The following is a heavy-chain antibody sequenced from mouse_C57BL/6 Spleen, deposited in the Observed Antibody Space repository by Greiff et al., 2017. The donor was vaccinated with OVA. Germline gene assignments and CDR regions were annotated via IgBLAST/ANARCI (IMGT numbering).Heavy chain of an antibody. CDR3: AHDEWFAY. J-gene: IGHJ3*01. CDR1: GYTFTSYW. CDR2: IDPSDSYT. Sequence: QVQLQQPGAELVKPGASVKLSCKASGYTFTSYWMQWVKQRPGQGLEWIGEIDPSDSYTNYNQKFKGKATLTVDTSSSTAYMQLSSLTSEDSAVYYCAHDEWFAYWGQGTLVTVSA. V-gene: IGHV1-50*01. D-gene: IGHD2-3*01.